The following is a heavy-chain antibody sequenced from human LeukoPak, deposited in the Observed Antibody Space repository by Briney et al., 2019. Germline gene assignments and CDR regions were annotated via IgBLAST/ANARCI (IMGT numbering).Heavy chain of an antibody. Sequence: PGGSLRLSCAASGFTFDDYAMHWVRQAPGKCLEWVSGISWNSGSIGYAASVKGRFTISRDNAKNSLYLEMNSLRAEDTALYYCAKDIGSSSWYLGTWGQGTLVTVSS. CDR1: GFTFDDYA. J-gene: IGHJ5*02. CDR2: ISWNSGSI. V-gene: IGHV3-9*01. CDR3: AKDIGSSSWYLGT. D-gene: IGHD6-13*01.